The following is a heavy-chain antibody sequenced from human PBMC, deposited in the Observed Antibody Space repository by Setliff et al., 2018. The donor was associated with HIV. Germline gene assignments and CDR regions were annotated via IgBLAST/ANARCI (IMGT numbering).Heavy chain of an antibody. CDR3: GRDVHDAAADN. Sequence: GGSLRLSCAASGLTFSTSWMQWVRQSPGEGLLWVARLNPEANYIHYADSVKGRFTISRDNAKNTLYLQMNSLGVEDTALYYCGRDVHDAAADNWGRGTLVTVSS. CDR1: GLTFSTSW. J-gene: IGHJ4*02. D-gene: IGHD6-13*01. CDR2: LNPEANYI. V-gene: IGHV3-74*01.